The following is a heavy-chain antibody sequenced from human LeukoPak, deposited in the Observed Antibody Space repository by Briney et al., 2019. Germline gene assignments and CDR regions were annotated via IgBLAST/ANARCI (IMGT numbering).Heavy chain of an antibody. CDR2: INEDGSKI. J-gene: IGHJ6*02. V-gene: IGHV3-7*02. Sequence: GGSLRHSCAASGFTFNSYWLSWVRQAPGKGLEWVADINEDGSKIYYVNSVKGRFTIARDIGKNSMSLQMNSLRAEDTAVYDCARAGTSSGWTHMDGWGQGTTVTVSS. CDR1: GFTFNSYW. CDR3: ARAGTSSGWTHMDG. D-gene: IGHD6-19*01.